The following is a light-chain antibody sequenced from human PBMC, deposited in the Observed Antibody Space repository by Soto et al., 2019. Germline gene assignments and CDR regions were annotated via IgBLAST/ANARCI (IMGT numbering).Light chain of an antibody. Sequence: QSAPTQPPSASGSPGKSVTISCTGTSSDVGGYNYVYWYQQHPGKAPKLMIYEVSKRPSGVPDRFSGSKSGNTASLTVSGLQAEDEADYYCSSYAGSHNLLFGGGTKLTVL. CDR2: EVS. CDR3: SSYAGSHNLL. CDR1: SSDVGGYNY. J-gene: IGLJ2*01. V-gene: IGLV2-8*01.